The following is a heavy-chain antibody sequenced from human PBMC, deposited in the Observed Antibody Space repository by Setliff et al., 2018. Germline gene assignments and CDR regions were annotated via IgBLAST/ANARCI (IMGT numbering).Heavy chain of an antibody. D-gene: IGHD4-17*01. CDR3: ARVRAMTTVTRFDY. V-gene: IGHV4-34*01. J-gene: IGHJ4*02. CDR1: GGSFSGYY. CDR2: INHSGST. Sequence: TLSLTCAVYGGSFSGYYWSWIRQPPGKGLEWIGEINHSGSTNYNPSLKSRVTISVDTSKNQFSLKLSSVTAADTAVYYCARVRAMTTVTRFDYWGQGTLVTVSS.